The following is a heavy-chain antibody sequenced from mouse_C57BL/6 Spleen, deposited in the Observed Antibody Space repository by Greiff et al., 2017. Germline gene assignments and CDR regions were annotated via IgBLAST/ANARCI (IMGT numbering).Heavy chain of an antibody. J-gene: IGHJ2*01. CDR2: IYPGSGST. Sequence: QVQLKQSGAELVKPGASVKMSCKASGYTFPSYWITWVKQRPGQGLEWIGDIYPGSGSTNYNEKFKSKATLTVDTSSSTAYMQLSSLTSEDSAVYYCARAGDYWGQGTTLTVSS. CDR1: GYTFPSYW. V-gene: IGHV1-55*01. CDR3: ARAGDY. D-gene: IGHD4-1*01.